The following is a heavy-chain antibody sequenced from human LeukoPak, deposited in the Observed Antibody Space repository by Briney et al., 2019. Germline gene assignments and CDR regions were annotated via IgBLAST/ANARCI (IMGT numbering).Heavy chain of an antibody. Sequence: GEALKISGKGSGYSFTSYWIGWVRQMPGKGLEWMGIIYPGDSDTRYSPSFQGQVTLSDDKSISAAYLQWNSLKASDTDMYYCARQELGGSFDYWGQGTLVTVSS. D-gene: IGHD1-26*01. CDR2: IYPGDSDT. J-gene: IGHJ4*02. CDR3: ARQELGGSFDY. V-gene: IGHV5-51*01. CDR1: GYSFTSYW.